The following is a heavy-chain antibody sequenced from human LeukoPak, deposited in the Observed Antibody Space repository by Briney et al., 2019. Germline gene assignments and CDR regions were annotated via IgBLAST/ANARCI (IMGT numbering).Heavy chain of an antibody. V-gene: IGHV4-39*01. CDR1: GASTSSSSYY. Sequence: SETLSLTCTVSGASTSSSSYYWGWIRQPPGKGLEWIGSIYYSGSTYYNPSLKSRVTISVDTSKNQFSLKLSSVTAADTAVYYCARHNALRGYSYGEADYWGQGTLVTVSS. CDR3: ARHNALRGYSYGEADY. J-gene: IGHJ4*02. CDR2: IYYSGST. D-gene: IGHD5-18*01.